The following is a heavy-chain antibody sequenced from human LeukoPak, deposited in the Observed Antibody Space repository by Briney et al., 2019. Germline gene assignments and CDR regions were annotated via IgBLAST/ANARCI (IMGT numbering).Heavy chain of an antibody. V-gene: IGHV4/OR15-8*02. CDR1: GGSISGTNW. D-gene: IGHD1-26*01. Sequence: KASETLSLTCGVSGGSISGTNWWSWVRQPPGQGLEWIGEISLAGQTNYNPSLKGRVTMSLDKSSNQLSLHLTYVTAADTATYFCSRESGPFCPFGYWGPGTLVIVSS. CDR2: ISLAGQT. CDR3: SRESGPFCPFGY. J-gene: IGHJ4*02.